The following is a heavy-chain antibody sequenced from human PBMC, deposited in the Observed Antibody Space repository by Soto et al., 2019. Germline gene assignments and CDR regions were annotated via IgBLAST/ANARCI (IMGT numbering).Heavy chain of an antibody. CDR3: ARHLNYYDSSGYYYSAFDI. CDR1: GGSISSYY. V-gene: IGHV4-59*08. CDR2: IYYSGST. D-gene: IGHD3-22*01. J-gene: IGHJ3*02. Sequence: SETLSLTCTVSGGSISSYYWSWIRQPPGKGLEWIGSIYYSGSTYYNPSLKSRVTISVDTSKNQFSLKLSSVTAADTAVYYCARHLNYYDSSGYYYSAFDIWGQGTMVTVSS.